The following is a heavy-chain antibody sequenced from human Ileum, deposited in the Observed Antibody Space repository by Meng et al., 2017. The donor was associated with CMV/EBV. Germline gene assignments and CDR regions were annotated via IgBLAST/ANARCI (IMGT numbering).Heavy chain of an antibody. V-gene: IGHV1-2*06. Sequence: CKASGYTLSGYYFHWVRQAPGQGLEWMGRINPNSGVTNYAQKFQGRVTMTRDTSISTAYMELSRLTSDDTAVYYCARVPFGATTSLDYWGQGTLVTVSS. CDR3: ARVPFGATTSLDY. J-gene: IGHJ4*02. CDR1: GYTLSGYY. CDR2: INPNSGVT. D-gene: IGHD1-26*01.